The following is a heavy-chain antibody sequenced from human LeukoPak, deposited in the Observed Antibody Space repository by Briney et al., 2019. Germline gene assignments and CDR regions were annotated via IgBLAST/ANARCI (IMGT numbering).Heavy chain of an antibody. Sequence: SVKVSCTASGGTFSDYAISWVRQAPGQGLEWMGGIVPIFSTPTYAQRFQGRVTIAADEFTSTAYMELSSLRSEDTAVYYCARGGRNYYESSGYYFDYWGQGTLVTVSS. D-gene: IGHD3-22*01. CDR2: IVPIFSTP. CDR1: GGTFSDYA. J-gene: IGHJ4*02. CDR3: ARGGRNYYESSGYYFDY. V-gene: IGHV1-69*13.